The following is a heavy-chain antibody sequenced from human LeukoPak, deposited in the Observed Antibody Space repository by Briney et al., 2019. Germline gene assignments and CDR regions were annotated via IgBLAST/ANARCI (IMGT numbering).Heavy chain of an antibody. J-gene: IGHJ4*02. CDR2: IIPIFGTA. Sequence: SVKVSCKASGGTFSSYAISWVRQAPGQGLEWMGGIIPIFGTANYAQKFQGRVTITADESTSTAYMELSSLRSEDTAVYYCARLSYYYDSSGYYGNYWGQGTLVTVSS. D-gene: IGHD3-22*01. CDR3: ARLSYYYDSSGYYGNY. V-gene: IGHV1-69*01. CDR1: GGTFSSYA.